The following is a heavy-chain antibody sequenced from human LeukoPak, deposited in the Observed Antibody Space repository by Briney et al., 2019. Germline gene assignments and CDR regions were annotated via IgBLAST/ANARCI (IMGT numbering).Heavy chain of an antibody. CDR2: INPNSGGT. Sequence: ASVKVSCTASGYTFTGYYMHWVRQAPGQGLEWMGWINPNSGGTNYAQKFQGRVTMTRDTSISTAYMELSRLRSDDTVVYYCARSLRGYSGYAYFDYWGQGTLVTVSS. D-gene: IGHD5-12*01. J-gene: IGHJ4*02. CDR3: ARSLRGYSGYAYFDY. V-gene: IGHV1-2*02. CDR1: GYTFTGYY.